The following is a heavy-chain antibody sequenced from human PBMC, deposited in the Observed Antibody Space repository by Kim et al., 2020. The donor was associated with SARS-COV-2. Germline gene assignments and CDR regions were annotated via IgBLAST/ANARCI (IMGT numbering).Heavy chain of an antibody. CDR1: GFTVSSNY. CDR2: IYSGGST. V-gene: IGHV3-66*01. J-gene: IGHJ4*02. Sequence: GGSLRLSCAASGFTVSSNYMNWVRQAPGKGLEWVSVIYSGGSTYYPDSVKGRFTISRDNSENTLYLQMNSLRAEDTAVYYCARDLRDSGSFDYWGQGTLVTVSS. CDR3: ARDLRDSGSFDY. D-gene: IGHD1-26*01.